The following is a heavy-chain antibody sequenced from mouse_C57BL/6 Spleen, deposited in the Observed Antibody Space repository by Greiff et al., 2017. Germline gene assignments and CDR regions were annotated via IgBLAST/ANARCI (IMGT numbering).Heavy chain of an antibody. CDR3: ARAHYYGSSWFAY. V-gene: IGHV5-9*01. D-gene: IGHD1-1*01. CDR2: ISGGGGNT. Sequence: EVKLMESGGGLVKPGGSLKLSCAASGFTFSSYTMSWVRQTPEKRLEWVATISGGGGNTYYPDSVKGRFTISRDNAKNTLYLQMSSLRSEDTALYYCARAHYYGSSWFAYWGQGTLVTVSA. J-gene: IGHJ3*01. CDR1: GFTFSSYT.